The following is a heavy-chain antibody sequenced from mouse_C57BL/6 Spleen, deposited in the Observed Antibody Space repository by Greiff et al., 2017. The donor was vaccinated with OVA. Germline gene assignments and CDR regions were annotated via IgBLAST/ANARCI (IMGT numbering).Heavy chain of an antibody. V-gene: IGHV2-2*01. D-gene: IGHD2-5*01. CDR1: GFSLTSYG. J-gene: IGHJ3*01. Sequence: VMLVESGPGLVQPSQSLSITCTVSGFSLTSYGVHWVRQSPGKGLEWLGVIWSGGSTDYNAAFISSLSISKDNSKSQVFFKMNSLQADDTAIYYCARGDYCSNPSWFAYWGQGTLVTVSA. CDR2: IWSGGST. CDR3: ARGDYCSNPSWFAY.